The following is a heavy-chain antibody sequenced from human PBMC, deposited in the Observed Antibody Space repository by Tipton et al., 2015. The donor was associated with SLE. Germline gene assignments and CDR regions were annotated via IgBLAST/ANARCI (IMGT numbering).Heavy chain of an antibody. CDR2: IGNDGSNK. CDR1: GFTFSSYG. D-gene: IGHD3-10*01. V-gene: IGHV3-30*02. J-gene: IGHJ6*02. CDR3: GRGLYSESSVGMDV. Sequence: SGFTFSSYGIHWVRQAPGTGLEWVAFIGNDGSNKYYADSVKGRFTSSRDNSKNTLYLQMNSLRVEDTAVYYCGRGLYSESSVGMDVWGQGTTVTVSS.